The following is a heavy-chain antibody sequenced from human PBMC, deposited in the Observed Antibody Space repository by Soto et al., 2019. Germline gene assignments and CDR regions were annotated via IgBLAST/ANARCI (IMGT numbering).Heavy chain of an antibody. CDR3: AKDLSRELLISYFDY. CDR1: GFTFSSYG. Sequence: GGSLRLSCAASGFTFSSYGMHWVRQAPGKGLEWVAVIWYDGSNKYYADSVKGRFTISRDNSKNTLYLQMNSLRAEDTAVYYCAKDLSRELLISYFDYWGQGTLVTVSS. D-gene: IGHD1-26*01. CDR2: IWYDGSNK. J-gene: IGHJ4*02. V-gene: IGHV3-30*02.